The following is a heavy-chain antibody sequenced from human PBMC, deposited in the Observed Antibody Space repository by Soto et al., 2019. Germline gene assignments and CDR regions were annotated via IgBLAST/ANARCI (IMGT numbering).Heavy chain of an antibody. V-gene: IGHV5-51*03. Sequence: EVQLVPSGAEVKKPGESLKISCKGSGYSFTNYWIGWVRQMPGKGLEWVGIIYPSDSDPRYGSSFRGQVTISADKSITTAYLQWNSLKASDTAMYYCARTPKRRGGTAGVLYWGQGTLITVSS. J-gene: IGHJ4*02. CDR2: IYPSDSDP. CDR3: ARTPKRRGGTAGVLY. CDR1: GYSFTNYW. D-gene: IGHD6-13*01.